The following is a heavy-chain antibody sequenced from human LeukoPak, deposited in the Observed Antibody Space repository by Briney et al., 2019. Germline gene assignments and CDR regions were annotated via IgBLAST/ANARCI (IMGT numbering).Heavy chain of an antibody. J-gene: IGHJ4*02. CDR2: INHSGST. CDR3: ARGSKRSGSYKLDY. V-gene: IGHV4-34*01. CDR1: GGSFSGYY. Sequence: SETLSLTCAVYGGSFSGYYWSWIRQPPGKGLEWIGEINHSGSTNYNPSLKSRVTISVDTSKNQFSLKLSSVTAADTAVYYCARGSKRSGSYKLDYWGQGTLVTVSS. D-gene: IGHD1-26*01.